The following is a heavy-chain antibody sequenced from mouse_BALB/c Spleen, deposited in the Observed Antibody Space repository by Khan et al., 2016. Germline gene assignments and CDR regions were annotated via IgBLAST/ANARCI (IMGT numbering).Heavy chain of an antibody. V-gene: IGHV3-2*02. Sequence: EVQLVESGPGLVKPSQSLSLTCTVTGYSITSDYAWNWIRQFPGNKLEWMGYISYSGSTSYNPSLKSRISITRDTSKNQFFLQLNSVTTEDTATYYCARSGGYDGGFAYWGQGTLVTVSA. D-gene: IGHD2-2*01. J-gene: IGHJ3*01. CDR1: GYSITSDYA. CDR3: ARSGGYDGGFAY. CDR2: ISYSGST.